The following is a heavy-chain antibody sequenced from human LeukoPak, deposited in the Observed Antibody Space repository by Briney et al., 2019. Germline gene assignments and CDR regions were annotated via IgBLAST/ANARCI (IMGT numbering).Heavy chain of an antibody. CDR3: ARDAARITILGVAYYFDY. Sequence: ASVKVSCKASGYTFNSYAMHWVRQAPGQRLEWMGWINAGNGNTKYSQKFQGRVTITRDTSASTAYMELSSLRSEDTAVYYCARDAARITILGVAYYFDYWGQGTLVTVSS. CDR2: INAGNGNT. D-gene: IGHD3-3*01. J-gene: IGHJ4*02. V-gene: IGHV1-3*01. CDR1: GYTFNSYA.